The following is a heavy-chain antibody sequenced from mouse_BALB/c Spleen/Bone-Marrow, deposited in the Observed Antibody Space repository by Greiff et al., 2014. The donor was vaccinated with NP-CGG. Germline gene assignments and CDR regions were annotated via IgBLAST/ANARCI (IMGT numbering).Heavy chain of an antibody. J-gene: IGHJ2*01. Sequence: EVQLQQSGAELVKPGASVKLSCIASGFNIKDTYMHWVKQRPEQGLEWIGRIGPANGNTKYDPKFQGKATITADTSSNTAYLQLSSLTSEDTAVYYCARYYYGSSYFDYWGQGTTLTVSS. D-gene: IGHD1-1*01. CDR3: ARYYYGSSYFDY. V-gene: IGHV14-3*02. CDR2: IGPANGNT. CDR1: GFNIKDTY.